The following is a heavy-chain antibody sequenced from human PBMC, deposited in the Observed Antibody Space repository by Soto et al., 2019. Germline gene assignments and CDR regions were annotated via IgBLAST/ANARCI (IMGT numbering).Heavy chain of an antibody. D-gene: IGHD3-10*01. CDR1: GYTFASCG. Sequence: ASVKVSCKASGYTFASCGISWVRQAPGQGLEWMGWISAYNGNTNYAQKLQGRVTMTTDTSTSTAYMELRSLRSDDTAVYYCARVEGGSGSYYNDGAFDIWGQGTMVTVSS. J-gene: IGHJ3*02. CDR3: ARVEGGSGSYYNDGAFDI. CDR2: ISAYNGNT. V-gene: IGHV1-18*01.